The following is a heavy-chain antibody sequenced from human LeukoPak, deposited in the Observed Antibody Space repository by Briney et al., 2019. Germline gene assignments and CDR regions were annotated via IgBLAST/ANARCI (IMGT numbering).Heavy chain of an antibody. CDR3: AAYSSSWDYFDY. J-gene: IGHJ4*02. Sequence: SETLSLTCAVYGGSFSGYYWSWIRQPPGEGLEWIGEINHSGSTNYNPSLKSRVTISVDTSKNQFSLKLSSVTAADTAVYYCAAYSSSWDYFDYWGQGTLVTVSS. CDR2: INHSGST. V-gene: IGHV4-34*01. D-gene: IGHD6-13*01. CDR1: GGSFSGYY.